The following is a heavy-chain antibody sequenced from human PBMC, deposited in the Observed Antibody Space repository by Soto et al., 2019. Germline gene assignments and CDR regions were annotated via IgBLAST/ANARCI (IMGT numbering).Heavy chain of an antibody. J-gene: IGHJ2*01. D-gene: IGHD6-13*01. V-gene: IGHV1-69*04. Sequence: ASVKVSCKASGGTFSSYTISWVRQAPGQGLKWMGRIIPILGIANYAQKFQGRVTITADKSTSTAYMELSSLRSEDTAVYYCARDTPYRWGIAAAYWYFDLWGRGTLVTVSS. CDR3: ARDTPYRWGIAAAYWYFDL. CDR1: GGTFSSYT. CDR2: IIPILGIA.